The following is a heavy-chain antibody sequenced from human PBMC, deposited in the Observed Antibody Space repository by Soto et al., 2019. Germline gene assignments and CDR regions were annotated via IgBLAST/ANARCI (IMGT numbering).Heavy chain of an antibody. Sequence: QVQLVESGGGLVKPGGSLRLSCAASGFTFSDYYMSWIRQAPGKGLEWVSYISSSGSTIYYADSVKGRFTISRGNAKNSXYRXVDSLRAEDTAVYYCARDRCSGGSCYFYYYYGMDVWGQGTTVTVSS. V-gene: IGHV3-11*01. J-gene: IGHJ6*02. CDR3: ARDRCSGGSCYFYYYYGMDV. CDR2: ISSSGSTI. D-gene: IGHD2-15*01. CDR1: GFTFSDYY.